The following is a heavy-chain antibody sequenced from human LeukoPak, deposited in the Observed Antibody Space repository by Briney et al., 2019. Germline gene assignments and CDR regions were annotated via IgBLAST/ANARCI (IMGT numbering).Heavy chain of an antibody. D-gene: IGHD3-16*02. CDR1: GFTFSNCN. J-gene: IGHJ4*02. CDR3: AKTYIWGSYRFDY. V-gene: IGHV3-48*01. Sequence: PGGSLRLSCAASGFTFSNCNMNWVRQAPGKGLEWISYISGSSSTIYYADSVKGRFTISRDNSKNTLYLQMNSLRAEDTAVYYCAKTYIWGSYRFDYWGQGTLVTVSS. CDR2: ISGSSSTI.